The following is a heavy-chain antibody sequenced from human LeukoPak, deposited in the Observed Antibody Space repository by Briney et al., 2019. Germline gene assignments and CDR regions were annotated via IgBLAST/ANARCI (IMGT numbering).Heavy chain of an antibody. CDR1: GGSISTFH. CDR3: ARSDGIVGEEAWFDP. D-gene: IGHD1-26*01. V-gene: IGHV4-4*09. Sequence: ASETLSLTCSVSGGSISTFHWHWIRQPPGKGLEWVGYIFSSVINNYNPSLRRRVTISVDTSKNQFSLKLRSVTAADTAVYFCARSDGIVGEEAWFDPWGQGTLVTVSS. J-gene: IGHJ5*02. CDR2: IFSSVIN.